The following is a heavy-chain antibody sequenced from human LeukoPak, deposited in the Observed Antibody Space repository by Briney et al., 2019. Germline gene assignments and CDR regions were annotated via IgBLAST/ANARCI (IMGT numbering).Heavy chain of an antibody. CDR2: IIPILGIA. J-gene: IGHJ6*02. D-gene: IGHD3-22*01. V-gene: IGHV1-69*04. CDR3: ARGYYYDSSRYYYYYYYGMDV. Sequence: GASVKVSCKASGGTFSSYAISWVRQAPGQGLEWMGRIIPILGIANYAQKFQGRVTITADKSTSTAYMELSSLRSEDTAVYYCARGYYYDSSRYYYYYYYGMDVWGQGTTVTVSS. CDR1: GGTFSSYA.